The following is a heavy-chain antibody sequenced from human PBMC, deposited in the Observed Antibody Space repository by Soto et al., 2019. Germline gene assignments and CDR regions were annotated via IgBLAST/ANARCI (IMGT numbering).Heavy chain of an antibody. Sequence: SVKVSCKASGGAFSSYAISWVRQAPGQGLEWMGGIIPIFGTANYAQKFQGRVTITADESTSTAYMELSSLRSEDTAVYYCARSEWLVPNYYYGMDVWGQGTTVTVSS. V-gene: IGHV1-69*13. J-gene: IGHJ6*02. CDR3: ARSEWLVPNYYYGMDV. CDR2: IIPIFGTA. D-gene: IGHD6-19*01. CDR1: GGAFSSYA.